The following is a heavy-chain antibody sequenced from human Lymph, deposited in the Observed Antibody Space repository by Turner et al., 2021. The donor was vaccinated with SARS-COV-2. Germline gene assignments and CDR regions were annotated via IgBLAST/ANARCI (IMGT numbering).Heavy chain of an antibody. D-gene: IGHD2-15*01. CDR1: GYTLPELS. Sequence: QVQLVQSGAEVKKPGASVKFSCKGSGYTLPELSMHWVRQTPGKGLEWMGGFDPEDGETIHAQNFQGRVTMTEDTSTDTAYMDLSSLRSEDTAVYYCATATAAVVTGWFDSWGQGTLVTVSS. CDR2: FDPEDGET. CDR3: ATATAAVVTGWFDS. J-gene: IGHJ5*01. V-gene: IGHV1-24*01.